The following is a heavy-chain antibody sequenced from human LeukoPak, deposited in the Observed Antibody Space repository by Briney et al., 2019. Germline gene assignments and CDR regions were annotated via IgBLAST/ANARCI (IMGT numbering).Heavy chain of an antibody. CDR1: GFTFSSYA. Sequence: PGXSLRLSCAASGFTFSSYAMSWVRQAPGKGLEWVSAISGSGGSTYYADSVKGRFTISRDNCKNTLYLQMNSLRAEDTAVYYCAKDDPSYYDILTGPFDYWGQGTLVTVSS. CDR3: AKDDPSYYDILTGPFDY. D-gene: IGHD3-9*01. CDR2: ISGSGGST. J-gene: IGHJ4*02. V-gene: IGHV3-23*01.